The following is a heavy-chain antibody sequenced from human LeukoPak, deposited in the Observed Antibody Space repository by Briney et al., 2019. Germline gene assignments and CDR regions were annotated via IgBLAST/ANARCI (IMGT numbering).Heavy chain of an antibody. CDR2: ISGSGGST. Sequence: GGSLRLSCAASGFTFSSYAMSWVRQAPGKGLEWVSSISGSGGSTYYADSVKGRFTISRDNSKNTLYLQMNSLRAEDTAVYYCAKPSLYYYDTSGYYRYWYFDLWGRGTLVTVSS. J-gene: IGHJ2*01. CDR1: GFTFSSYA. D-gene: IGHD3-22*01. V-gene: IGHV3-23*01. CDR3: AKPSLYYYDTSGYYRYWYFDL.